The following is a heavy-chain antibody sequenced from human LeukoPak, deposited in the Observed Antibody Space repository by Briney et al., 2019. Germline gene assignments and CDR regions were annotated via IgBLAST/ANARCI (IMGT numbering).Heavy chain of an antibody. CDR2: FDPEDGET. J-gene: IGHJ4*02. D-gene: IGHD2-15*01. CDR3: ATGRRSQGHVSPHSKGVFDY. Sequence: ASVKVSCKVSGYTLTELSMHWVRQAPGKGLEWLGGFDPEDGETIYAQKFQGRVTMTEDTSTDTAYMELSSLRSEDTAVYYCATGRRSQGHVSPHSKGVFDYWGQGTLVTVSS. CDR1: GYTLTELS. V-gene: IGHV1-24*01.